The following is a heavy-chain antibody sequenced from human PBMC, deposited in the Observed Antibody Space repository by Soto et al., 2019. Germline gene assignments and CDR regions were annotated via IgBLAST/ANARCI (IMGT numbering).Heavy chain of an antibody. V-gene: IGHV3-74*01. J-gene: IGHJ3*01. CDR3: ARGDKGGFDL. CDR1: GFTFNYYW. Sequence: EVQQVESEGGLVQRGGSLRLSCAASGFTFNYYWMHWVRQAPGQGLVWVSHIHSDGSSTTYADSVKGRFTISRDNAKNTLYLQMNSLRAEDTAVYYCARGDKGGFDLWGQGTTVTFSS. CDR2: IHSDGSST. D-gene: IGHD2-21*02.